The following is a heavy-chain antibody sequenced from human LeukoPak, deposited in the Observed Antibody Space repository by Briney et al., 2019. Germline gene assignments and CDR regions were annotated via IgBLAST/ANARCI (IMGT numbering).Heavy chain of an antibody. CDR3: AKDGGFCTSDYGCYFDY. J-gene: IGHJ4*02. CDR1: GFTFSSYW. Sequence: PGGSLRLSCATSGFTFSSYWMSWVRQAPGKGLEWVANIKKDGSEKYYVDSVKGRFTISRDNSKNSLYLQMNSLRAEDTALYFCAKDGGFCTSDYGCYFDYWGQGTLVTVSS. CDR2: IKKDGSEK. D-gene: IGHD2-8*01. V-gene: IGHV3-7*03.